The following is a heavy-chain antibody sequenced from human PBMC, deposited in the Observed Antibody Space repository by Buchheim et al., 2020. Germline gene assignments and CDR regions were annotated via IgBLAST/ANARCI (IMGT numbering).Heavy chain of an antibody. CDR3: AKDDRDSSSFTYYYHYGMDV. Sequence: QVQLVESGGGVVQPGRSLRLSCAASGFTFSSYGMHWVRQAPGKGLEWVAVISYDGSNKYYADSVKGRFTISRDNSKNTLYLQMNSLRAEDTAVYYCAKDDRDSSSFTYYYHYGMDVWGQGTT. V-gene: IGHV3-30*18. CDR2: ISYDGSNK. J-gene: IGHJ6*02. D-gene: IGHD6-6*01. CDR1: GFTFSSYG.